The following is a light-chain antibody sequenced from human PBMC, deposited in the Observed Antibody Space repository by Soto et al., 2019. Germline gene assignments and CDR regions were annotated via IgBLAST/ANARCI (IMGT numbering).Light chain of an antibody. J-gene: IGKJ5*01. CDR2: GAS. CDR1: QSISGTY. V-gene: IGKV3-20*01. Sequence: VMIQYKGTLSLTSGERATLSCRASQSISGTYLAWYQQKPGQSPRLLIYGASSRATGIPDRFSGSGSGTDFTLTFSRLEPADFAVYYCQQYGSWITFGQGTRLEIK. CDR3: QQYGSWIT.